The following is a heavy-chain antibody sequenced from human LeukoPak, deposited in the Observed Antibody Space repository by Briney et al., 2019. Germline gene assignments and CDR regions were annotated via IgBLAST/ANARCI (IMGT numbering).Heavy chain of an antibody. Sequence: PGGSLRLSCAASGFTFSSYWMSWVRQAPGKGLEWVANIKQDGSEKYYVDSVKGRFTISRDNAKNSLYLQMNSLRAEDTAVYYCARERSTSSRDDAFDIWGQGTMVTVSS. J-gene: IGHJ3*02. CDR3: ARERSTSSRDDAFDI. CDR2: IKQDGSEK. V-gene: IGHV3-7*01. CDR1: GFTFSSYW. D-gene: IGHD2-2*01.